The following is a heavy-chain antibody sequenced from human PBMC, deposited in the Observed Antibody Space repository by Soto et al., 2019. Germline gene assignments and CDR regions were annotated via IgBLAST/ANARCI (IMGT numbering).Heavy chain of an antibody. Sequence: ASVKVSCKASGYTFTSYGISWVRQAPGQGLEWMGWISAYNGNTNYAQKLQGRVTMTTDTSTSTAYMELRSLRSDDTAVYYCATAFRWRMYYGNVPRHPDSYGMDVWGQGTMVTVSS. D-gene: IGHD2-8*02. CDR2: ISAYNGNT. V-gene: IGHV1-18*01. J-gene: IGHJ6*02. CDR3: ATAFRWRMYYGNVPRHPDSYGMDV. CDR1: GYTFTSYG.